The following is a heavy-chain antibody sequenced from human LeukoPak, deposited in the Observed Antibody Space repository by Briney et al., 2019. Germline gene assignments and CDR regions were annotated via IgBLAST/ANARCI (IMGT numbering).Heavy chain of an antibody. V-gene: IGHV3-23*01. CDR1: GFTFSTCA. J-gene: IGHJ4*02. D-gene: IGHD3-22*01. Sequence: GGSLRLSCAASGFTFSTCAMSWVRQAPGKGLEWVSGISGTTSGTYYADSVKGRFTISRDNSKNTLFLQVNSLRAEDTAVYYCAKDSYDSSGSRYDYWGQGTLVTVSS. CDR2: ISGTTSGT. CDR3: AKDSYDSSGSRYDY.